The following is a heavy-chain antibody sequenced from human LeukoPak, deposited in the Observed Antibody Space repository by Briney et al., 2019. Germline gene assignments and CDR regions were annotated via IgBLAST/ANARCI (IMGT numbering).Heavy chain of an antibody. Sequence: RASVKVSCKASGYTFTSYGISRVRQAPGQGLEWMGWISAYNGNTNYAQKLQGRVTMTTDTSTSTAYMELRSLRSDDTAVYYCARDLSGIAVAGALGYWGQGTLVTVSS. J-gene: IGHJ4*02. V-gene: IGHV1-18*01. CDR2: ISAYNGNT. CDR1: GYTFTSYG. D-gene: IGHD6-19*01. CDR3: ARDLSGIAVAGALGY.